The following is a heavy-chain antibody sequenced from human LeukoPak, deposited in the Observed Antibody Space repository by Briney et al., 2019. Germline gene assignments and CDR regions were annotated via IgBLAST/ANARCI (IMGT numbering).Heavy chain of an antibody. CDR2: IIPILGIA. CDR3: ARDPTTFGGVIDPFDY. J-gene: IGHJ4*02. D-gene: IGHD3-16*02. CDR1: GGTFSSYA. V-gene: IGHV1-69*04. Sequence: ASVKVSCKASGGTFSSYAISWVRQAPGQGLEWMGRIIPILGIANYAQKFQGGVTITADKSTSTAYMELSSLRSEDTAVYYCARDPTTFGGVIDPFDYWGQGTLVTVSS.